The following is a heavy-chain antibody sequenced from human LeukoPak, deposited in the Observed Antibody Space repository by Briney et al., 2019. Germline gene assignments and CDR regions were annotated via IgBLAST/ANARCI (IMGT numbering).Heavy chain of an antibody. Sequence: QPGGSLRLSCTASESTFDHAMHWVWQTPGKGLEWVSGIGWNSARTGYADSVRGRFTISRDNAKNSLYLQMNSLRAEDTALYYCGKDISAGGMDVWGQGTTVTVSS. D-gene: IGHD3-10*01. J-gene: IGHJ6*02. CDR1: ESTFDHA. V-gene: IGHV3-9*01. CDR3: GKDISAGGMDV. CDR2: IGWNSART.